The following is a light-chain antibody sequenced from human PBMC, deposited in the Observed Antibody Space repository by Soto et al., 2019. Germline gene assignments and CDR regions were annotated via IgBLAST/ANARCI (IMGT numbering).Light chain of an antibody. J-gene: IGKJ2*02. Sequence: EIVLTQSPATLSLSPGERATLSCRASQSVSSYLAWYQQKRGQAPRLLIYDASNRATGITARFSGSGSGTDFTLTISSLEPEDFAVYYCQQGSNWPWTFGQGTKLEIK. CDR1: QSVSSY. V-gene: IGKV3-11*01. CDR2: DAS. CDR3: QQGSNWPWT.